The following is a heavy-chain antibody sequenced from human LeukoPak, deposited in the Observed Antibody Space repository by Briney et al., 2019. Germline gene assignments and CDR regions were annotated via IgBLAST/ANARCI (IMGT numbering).Heavy chain of an antibody. CDR2: IYHSGST. CDR1: GYSISSGYY. D-gene: IGHD5-12*01. V-gene: IGHV4-38-2*02. Sequence: SETLSLTCTVSGYSISSGYYWGWIRQPPGKGLEWIGNIYHSGSTYYNASLKSRVTISIDTSKNQFSLKLSSVTAADTAVYYCARVIVATIPPGYYYYMDVWGKGTTVTVSS. CDR3: ARVIVATIPPGYYYYMDV. J-gene: IGHJ6*03.